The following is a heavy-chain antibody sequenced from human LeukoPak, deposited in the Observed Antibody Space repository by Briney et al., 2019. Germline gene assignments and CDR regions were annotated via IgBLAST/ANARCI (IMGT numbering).Heavy chain of an antibody. J-gene: IGHJ4*02. CDR1: GGSISSYY. CDR3: ARGGGYCSGGSCYNYFDY. D-gene: IGHD2-15*01. Sequence: SETLSLTCTVSGGSISSYYWSWIRQPPGKGLEWIGYIYYSGSTNYNPSLKSRVTISVDTSKNQFSLKLSSVTAADTAVYYWARGGGYCSGGSCYNYFDYWGQGTLVTVSS. V-gene: IGHV4-59*01. CDR2: IYYSGST.